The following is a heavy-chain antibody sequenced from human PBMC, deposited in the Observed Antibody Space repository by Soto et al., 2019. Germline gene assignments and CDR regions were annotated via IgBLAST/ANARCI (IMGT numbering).Heavy chain of an antibody. CDR1: GFTFSGYW. D-gene: IGHD1-26*01. CDR2: INRDGSST. V-gene: IGHV3-74*01. Sequence: EVQLVESGGGLVQPGGSLRLSCAASGFTFSGYWMHWVRQAPGKGLVWFSRINRDGSSTDYADPVKGRFTISRDNAKNTLYLQMNSLRAEDTAVYSCSRDSGTYADYWGQGNLVTVSS. J-gene: IGHJ4*02. CDR3: SRDSGTYADY.